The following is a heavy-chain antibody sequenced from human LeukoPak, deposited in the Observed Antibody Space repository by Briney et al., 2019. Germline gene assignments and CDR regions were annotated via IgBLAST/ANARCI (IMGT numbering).Heavy chain of an antibody. V-gene: IGHV3-30*03. Sequence: GGSLRLSCAASGFTFSSYGMHWVRQAPGKGLEWVAVISYDGSNKYYADSVKGRFTISRDNSKNTLYLQMNSLRAEDTAVYYCAREPPPGVTVTTYYYYYGMDVWGQGTTVTVSS. CDR1: GFTFSSYG. J-gene: IGHJ6*02. CDR3: AREPPPGVTVTTYYYYYGMDV. D-gene: IGHD4-17*01. CDR2: ISYDGSNK.